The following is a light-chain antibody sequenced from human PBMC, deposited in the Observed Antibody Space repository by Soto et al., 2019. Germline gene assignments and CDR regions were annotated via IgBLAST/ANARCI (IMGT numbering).Light chain of an antibody. CDR1: QSVSSNY. V-gene: IGKV3-20*01. CDR3: QQYGSLSWT. Sequence: DIVLTQSPGTLSLSPGERATLSCRASQSVSSNYLAWYQQKPGQAPRLLIHGASTRATGVRDRFSGSGSGTDFTLTISRLEPEDFAVYHCQQYGSLSWTFGQGTKVEIK. J-gene: IGKJ1*01. CDR2: GAS.